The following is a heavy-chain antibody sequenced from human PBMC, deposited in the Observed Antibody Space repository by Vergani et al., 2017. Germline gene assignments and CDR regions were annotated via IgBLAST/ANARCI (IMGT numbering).Heavy chain of an antibody. CDR1: GFTFSSYG. V-gene: IGHV3-33*01. CDR2: IWYDGSNK. D-gene: IGHD3-22*01. Sequence: VQLLQSEGAVVQPGGSLRLSCAASGFTFSSYGMHWVRQAPGKGLEWVAVIWYDGSNKYYADSVKGRFTISRDNSKNTLYLQMNSLRAEDTAVYYCARWGGYYDSSGYYVYFDYWGQGTLVTVSS. J-gene: IGHJ4*02. CDR3: ARWGGYYDSSGYYVYFDY.